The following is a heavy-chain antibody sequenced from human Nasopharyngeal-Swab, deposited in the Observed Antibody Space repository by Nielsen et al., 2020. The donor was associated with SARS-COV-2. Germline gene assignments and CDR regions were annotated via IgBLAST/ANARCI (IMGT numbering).Heavy chain of an antibody. CDR1: GFTFSSYA. Sequence: GESLKISCAASGFTFSSYAMSWVRRAPGKGLEWVSAISGSGGSTYYADSVKGRFTISRDNSKNTLYLQMNSLRPEDTALYYCAKAFPTDYWGQGTLVTVPS. V-gene: IGHV3-23*01. CDR3: AKAFPTDY. CDR2: ISGSGGST. J-gene: IGHJ4*02.